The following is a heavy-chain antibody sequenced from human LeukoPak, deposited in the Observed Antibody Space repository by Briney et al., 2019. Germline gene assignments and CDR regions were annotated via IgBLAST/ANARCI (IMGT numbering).Heavy chain of an antibody. D-gene: IGHD4-17*01. Sequence: SETLSLTCTVSGGSISSGGYYRSWIRQPPGKGLEWIGYIYYSGSTNYNPSLKSRVTISVDTSKNQFSLKLSSVTAADTAVYYCARSDYGDSPFDYWGQGTLVTVSS. CDR2: IYYSGST. V-gene: IGHV4-61*08. CDR1: GGSISSGGYY. J-gene: IGHJ4*02. CDR3: ARSDYGDSPFDY.